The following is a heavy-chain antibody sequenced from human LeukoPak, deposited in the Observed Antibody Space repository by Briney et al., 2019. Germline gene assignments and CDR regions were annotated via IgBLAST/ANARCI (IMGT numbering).Heavy chain of an antibody. Sequence: PSETLSLTCTVAGGSISSGDYYWSWIRQPPGKGLEWIGYMYYSGSTYYNPSLKSRVTISIDTSKNQFSLKLTSVTAADTAVYYCARPYYYDSSIDPWGQGTLVIVSS. D-gene: IGHD3-22*01. V-gene: IGHV4-30-4*01. CDR2: MYYSGST. CDR3: ARPYYYDSSIDP. J-gene: IGHJ5*02. CDR1: GGSISSGDYY.